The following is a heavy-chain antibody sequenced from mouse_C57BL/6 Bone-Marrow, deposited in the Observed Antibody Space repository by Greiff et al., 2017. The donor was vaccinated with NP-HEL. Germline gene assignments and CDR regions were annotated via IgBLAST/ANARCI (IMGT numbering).Heavy chain of an antibody. D-gene: IGHD3-3*01. CDR2: ISSGGSYT. V-gene: IGHV5-6*02. Sequence: DVKLVESGGDLVKPGGSLKLSCAASGFTFSSYGMSWVRQTPDKRLEWVATISSGGSYTYYPDSVKGRFPISRDNAKNTLYLQMSSLKSEDTAMYYCARGGRKGYYFDYWGQGTTLTVSS. CDR3: ARGGRKGYYFDY. J-gene: IGHJ2*01. CDR1: GFTFSSYG.